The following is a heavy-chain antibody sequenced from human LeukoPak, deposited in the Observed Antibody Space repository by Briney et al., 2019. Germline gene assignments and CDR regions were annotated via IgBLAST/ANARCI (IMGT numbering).Heavy chain of an antibody. J-gene: IGHJ6*02. CDR2: IQSDGSYK. V-gene: IGHV3-33*01. D-gene: IGHD5-12*01. CDR1: GFTFSHYG. CDR3: ARAEDIVATISYYYGMDV. Sequence: GGSRRLSCAGSGFTFSHYGMHWVRQGPGKGLEWVAGIQSDGSYKYYEDSLKGRFTISRDNAKNSLYLQMNSLRAEDTAVYYCARAEDIVATISYYYGMDVWGQGTTVTVSS.